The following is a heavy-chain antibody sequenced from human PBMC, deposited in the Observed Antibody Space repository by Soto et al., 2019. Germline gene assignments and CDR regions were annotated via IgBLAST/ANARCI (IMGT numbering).Heavy chain of an antibody. Sequence: EVQLVESGGGLVQPGGFLRLSCAASGFTFSSYWMHWVRQAPGKGLVWVSRLNSDGSGTTYADSVKGRLTSSRVNAKNTQGLQMNSLGAEDTAGHYCVRGGGDYYDGNGYLGRHWGQGTLVTVSS. J-gene: IGHJ4*02. CDR2: LNSDGSGT. CDR3: VRGGGDYYDGNGYLGRH. V-gene: IGHV3-74*01. CDR1: GFTFSSYW. D-gene: IGHD3-22*01.